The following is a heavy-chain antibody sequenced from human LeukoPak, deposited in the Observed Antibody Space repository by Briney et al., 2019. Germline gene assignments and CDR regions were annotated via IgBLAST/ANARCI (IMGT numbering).Heavy chain of an antibody. D-gene: IGHD6-13*01. CDR2: IIGSGGNT. Sequence: GGSLRLSCAASGFTFNNYAMTWVRQAPGKGLEWVSTIIGSGGNTDYADSVKGRFTISRDNSKDTLFLQMDSLRVEDTAVYYCARDPGIAAGYWGQGTLVTVSS. V-gene: IGHV3-23*01. J-gene: IGHJ4*02. CDR1: GFTFNNYA. CDR3: ARDPGIAAGY.